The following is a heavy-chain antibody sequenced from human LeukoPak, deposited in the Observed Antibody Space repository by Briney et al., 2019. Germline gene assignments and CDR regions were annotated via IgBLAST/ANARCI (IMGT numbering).Heavy chain of an antibody. J-gene: IGHJ4*02. V-gene: IGHV4-59*01. CDR1: GGSISSYY. Sequence: SETLSLTCTVSGGSISSYYWSWIRQPPGKGLEWIGYIYYSGSTNYNPSLKSRVTISVDTSKNQFSLKLSSVTAADTAVYYCARGTWPFDYWGQGTLVTVSS. D-gene: IGHD5-24*01. CDR2: IYYSGST. CDR3: ARGTWPFDY.